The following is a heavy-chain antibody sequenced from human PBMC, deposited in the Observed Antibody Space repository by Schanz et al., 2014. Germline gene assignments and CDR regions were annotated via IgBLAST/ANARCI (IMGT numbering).Heavy chain of an antibody. V-gene: IGHV3-7*05. J-gene: IGHJ4*02. CDR2: IKQDGSEK. Sequence: EVQLVESGGGLVQPGGSLRLSCGGSGFTFSKYWMSWVRQAPGKGLEWVANIKQDGSEKYYVDSVKGRFTISRDNAKISLYLQMNSLKTEDTAMYYCARRASCSRIGCPFDSWGQGTLVTVSS. CDR1: GFTFSKYW. D-gene: IGHD2-2*01. CDR3: ARRASCSRIGCPFDS.